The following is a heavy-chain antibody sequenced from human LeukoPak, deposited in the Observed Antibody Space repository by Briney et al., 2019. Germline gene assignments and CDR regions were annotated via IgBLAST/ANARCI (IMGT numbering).Heavy chain of an antibody. D-gene: IGHD4-17*01. CDR3: TRDRDDYANWFDP. J-gene: IGHJ5*02. CDR2: IRSKAYGGTT. CDR1: GFTFGDYA. V-gene: IGHV3-49*04. Sequence: GGSLRLSCTASGFTFGDYAMSWVRQAPGKGLEWVGFIRSKAYGGTTEYAASVKGRFTISRDDSKSIAYLQMNSLKTEDTAVYYCTRDRDDYANWFDPWGQGTLVTVSS.